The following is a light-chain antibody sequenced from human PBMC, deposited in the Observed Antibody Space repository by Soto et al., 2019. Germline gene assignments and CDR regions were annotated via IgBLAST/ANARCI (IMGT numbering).Light chain of an antibody. CDR3: QQYGSSGT. CDR2: GAS. V-gene: IGKV3-20*01. Sequence: EVGLTQSPCTLSLSTGERATLSCRASQSVSNNYLAWYQQKPGQAPRLLIYGASNRATGIPDRFSGSGSGTDFTLTISRLEPEDFAVYYCQQYGSSGTFGQGTKVAIK. J-gene: IGKJ1*01. CDR1: QSVSNNY.